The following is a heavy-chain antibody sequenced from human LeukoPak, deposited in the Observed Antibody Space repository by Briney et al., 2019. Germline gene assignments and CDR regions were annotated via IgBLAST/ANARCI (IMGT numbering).Heavy chain of an antibody. CDR3: ASYVLGDAFDI. D-gene: IGHD3-3*02. CDR1: GFTFSSYG. J-gene: IGHJ3*02. Sequence: GGSLRLSCAASGFTFSSYGMHWVRQAPGKGLEWVAVIWYDGSNKYYADSVKSRFTISRDNSKNTLYLQMNSLRAEDTAVYYCASYVLGDAFDIWGQGTMVTVSS. V-gene: IGHV3-33*08. CDR2: IWYDGSNK.